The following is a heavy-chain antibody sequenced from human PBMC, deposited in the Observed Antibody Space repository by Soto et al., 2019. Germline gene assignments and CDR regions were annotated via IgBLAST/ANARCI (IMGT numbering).Heavy chain of an antibody. CDR1: ADAITEDV. V-gene: IGHV4-59*08. D-gene: IGHD4-17*01. CDR3: ARPMTTVSYDAFDI. Sequence: SEAVSLTGPVAADAITEDVCSWIRQPPDRGLEWIGCIYYSGSTTYNPALKSRVTISVDTSKNQFSLKLSSVTAADTAVYYCARPMTTVSYDAFDIWGQGTMVTVSS. J-gene: IGHJ3*02. CDR2: IYYSGST.